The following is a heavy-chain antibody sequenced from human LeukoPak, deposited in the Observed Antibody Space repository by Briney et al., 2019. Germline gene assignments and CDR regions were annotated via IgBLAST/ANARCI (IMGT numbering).Heavy chain of an antibody. CDR2: INPSGGFT. V-gene: IGHV1-46*01. CDR3: ARGGRLEWIVNRLPVDAFDV. CDR1: GYTFTSYY. J-gene: IGHJ3*01. D-gene: IGHD5-12*01. Sequence: ASVKVSCKASGYTFTSYYMHWVRQAPGQGLEWMGVINPSGGFTNFAQRFQGRVTMTRDTSTGTVYMDLSSLRSEDTAVYYCARGGRLEWIVNRLPVDAFDVWGQGTMVTVSP.